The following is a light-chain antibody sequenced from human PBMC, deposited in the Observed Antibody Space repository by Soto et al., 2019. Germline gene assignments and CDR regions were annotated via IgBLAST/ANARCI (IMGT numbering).Light chain of an antibody. Sequence: DIVMTQSPDSLAVSLGERATINCKASQSVFYTSVNKDYLAWYQHKEGQPPKLLIYWASTRESGVPDRFSGSGSGTDFTLTIRNLQAEDVAVYVCQQYFDTPRTCGQGTKVQLK. J-gene: IGKJ1*01. V-gene: IGKV4-1*01. CDR2: WAS. CDR3: QQYFDTPRT. CDR1: QSVFYTSVNKDY.